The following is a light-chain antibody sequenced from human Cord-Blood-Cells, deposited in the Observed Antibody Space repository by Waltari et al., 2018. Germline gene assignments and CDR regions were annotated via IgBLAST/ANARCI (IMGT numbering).Light chain of an antibody. V-gene: IGLV9-49*01. CDR1: SGYSNYN. CDR2: VGAGRIVG. J-gene: IGLJ3*02. CDR3: GADHGRGSNVVEWL. Sequence: QPVLTQPPSASASLGASVTLTCTLSSGYSNYNVDWYQTRPGKGPRFVMRVGAGRIVGYIGDGIPYRLSVLVAALNRYLTIKNVQEEDESDYRCGADHGRGSNVVEWLCGGRTKLTVL.